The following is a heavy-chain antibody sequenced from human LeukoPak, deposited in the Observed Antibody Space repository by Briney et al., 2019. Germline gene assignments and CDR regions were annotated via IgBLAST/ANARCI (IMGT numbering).Heavy chain of an antibody. CDR1: GFTFDDYA. J-gene: IGHJ4*02. CDR3: AKGIGIESGYSYGFLFDY. D-gene: IGHD5-18*01. V-gene: IGHV3-43*02. CDR2: ISGDGGST. Sequence: GGSLRLSCAASGFTFDDYAMHWVRQAPGKGLEWVSLISGDGGSTYYADSVKGRFTISKDNSKNSLYLQMNSLRTEDTALYYCAKGIGIESGYSYGFLFDYWGQGTLVTVSS.